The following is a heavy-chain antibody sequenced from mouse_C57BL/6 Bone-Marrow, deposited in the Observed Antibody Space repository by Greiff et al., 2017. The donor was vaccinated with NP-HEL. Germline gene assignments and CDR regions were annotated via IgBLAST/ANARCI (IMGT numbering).Heavy chain of an antibody. J-gene: IGHJ3*01. V-gene: IGHV1-64*01. CDR1: GFTFTSYW. CDR3: PRLGFAY. CDR2: IHPNSGST. Sequence: VQLQQPGAELVKPGASVKLSCKASGFTFTSYWMHWVKQRPGQGLEWIGLIHPNSGSTNYTEKFKSKATLTVDKSSSTAYMQLSSLTSEDSAFYYCPRLGFAYWGQGTLVTVSA.